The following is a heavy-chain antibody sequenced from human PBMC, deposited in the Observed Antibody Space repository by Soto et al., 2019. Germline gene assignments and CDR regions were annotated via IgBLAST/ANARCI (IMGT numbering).Heavy chain of an antibody. CDR3: ARLNWRPLYYYYGMDV. CDR2: IDPSDSYT. V-gene: IGHV5-10-1*01. J-gene: IGHJ6*02. Sequence: GESLKISCKGSGYSFTSYWITWVRQMPGKGLEWMGRIDPSDSYTNYSPSFQGHVTISVDKSISTAYLQWSSLKASDTAMYYCARLNWRPLYYYYGMDVWGQGTTVTVS. CDR1: GYSFTSYW.